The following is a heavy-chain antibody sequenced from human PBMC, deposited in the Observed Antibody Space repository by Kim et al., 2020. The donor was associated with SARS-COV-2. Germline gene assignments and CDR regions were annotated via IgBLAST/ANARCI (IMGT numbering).Heavy chain of an antibody. D-gene: IGHD2-2*01. CDR1: GGSISSYY. CDR2: IYYSGST. Sequence: SETLSLTCTVSGGSISSYYWSWIRQPPGKGLEWIGYIYYSGSTNYNPSLKSRVTISVDTSKNQFSLKLSSVTAADTAVYYCARDVVVVPAAGGYYYYGMDVWGQGTTVTVSS. V-gene: IGHV4-59*13. CDR3: ARDVVVVPAAGGYYYYGMDV. J-gene: IGHJ6*02.